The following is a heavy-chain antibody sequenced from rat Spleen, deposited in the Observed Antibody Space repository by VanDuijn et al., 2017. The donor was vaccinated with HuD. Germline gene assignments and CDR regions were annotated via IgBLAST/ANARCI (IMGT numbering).Heavy chain of an antibody. CDR1: GFTFSDYY. J-gene: IGHJ3*01. D-gene: IGHD1-12*01. V-gene: IGHV5-20*01. CDR3: TRDNYAHVPWFAY. Sequence: EVQLVESGGGLVQSGRSLKLSCAASGFTFSDYYMAWVRQAPKKGLEWVASIAYEGSNTYYRDPEKGRFSISRDNAKSTLYLQMDSLRSEDTATYYCTRDNYAHVPWFAYWGQGTLVTVSS. CDR2: IAYEGSNT.